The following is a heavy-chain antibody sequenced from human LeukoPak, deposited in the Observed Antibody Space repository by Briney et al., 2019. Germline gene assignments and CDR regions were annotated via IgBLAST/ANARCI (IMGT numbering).Heavy chain of an antibody. CDR2: IKSNTGDR. D-gene: IGHD5-24*01. Sequence: AAVRVSCKASGFTFTDYHIHWVRQAPAQGLEWMGYIKSNTGDRQYAQNFQGRVTMTRDTPISTAYIELSSLKSDDTAVYYCARGLSPTITNWFDPWGQGTLVTVSS. CDR3: ARGLSPTITNWFDP. J-gene: IGHJ5*02. CDR1: GFTFTDYH. V-gene: IGHV1-2*02.